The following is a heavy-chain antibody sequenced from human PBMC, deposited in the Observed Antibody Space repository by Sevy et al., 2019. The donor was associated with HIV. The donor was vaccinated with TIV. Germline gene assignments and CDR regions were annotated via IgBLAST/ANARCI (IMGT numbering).Heavy chain of an antibody. D-gene: IGHD2-8*01. Sequence: GGSLRLSCAASGFTFSNYCMSWVRQAPGKGLEWVATFSFGCGEINYADSVKGRFTISRNNSKNSVYLQMNNVRPEDTAVYYCAREGCTKPHDYWGQGTLVTVSS. CDR2: FSFGCGEI. J-gene: IGHJ4*02. CDR3: AREGCTKPHDY. CDR1: GFTFSNYC. V-gene: IGHV3-23*01.